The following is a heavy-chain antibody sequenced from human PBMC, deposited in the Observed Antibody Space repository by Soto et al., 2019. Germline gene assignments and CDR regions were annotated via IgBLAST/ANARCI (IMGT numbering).Heavy chain of an antibody. CDR1: GGSISSSSYY. CDR2: IYYSGST. Sequence: SETLSLTCTVSGGSISSSSYYWGWIRQPPGKGLEWIGSIYYSGSTYYNPSLKSRVTISVDTSKNQFSLKLSSVTAADTAVYYCARQSGVFWSGYLYYYYYGMDVWGQGTTVTVSS. V-gene: IGHV4-39*01. D-gene: IGHD3-3*01. J-gene: IGHJ6*02. CDR3: ARQSGVFWSGYLYYYYYGMDV.